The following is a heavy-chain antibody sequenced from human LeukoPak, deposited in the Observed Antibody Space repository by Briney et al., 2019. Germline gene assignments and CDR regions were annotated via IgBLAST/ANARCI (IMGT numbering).Heavy chain of an antibody. J-gene: IGHJ4*02. V-gene: IGHV1-18*01. Sequence: GASVKVSCKASGGTFSNYAISWVRQAPGQGLEWMGWISAYNGNTNYAQKLQGRVTMTTDTSTSTAYMELRSLRSDDTAVYYCARGYGSGSYYNFDYWGQGTLVTVSS. D-gene: IGHD3-10*01. CDR3: ARGYGSGSYYNFDY. CDR2: ISAYNGNT. CDR1: GGTFSNYA.